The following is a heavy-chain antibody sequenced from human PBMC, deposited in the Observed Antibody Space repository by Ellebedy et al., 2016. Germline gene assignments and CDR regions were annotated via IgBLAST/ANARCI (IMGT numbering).Heavy chain of an antibody. Sequence: GGSLRLSXGVSGFTFSGYSMKWVRRTPGKGLEWLSFISPGPGSTIYYADSVKGRFTISRDNSRNTLHLQMNSLRVDDTAVYYCRPGHYADYWGQGTLVTVSS. CDR3: RPGHYADY. J-gene: IGHJ4*02. CDR1: GFTFSGYS. V-gene: IGHV3-48*01. CDR2: ISPGPGSTI.